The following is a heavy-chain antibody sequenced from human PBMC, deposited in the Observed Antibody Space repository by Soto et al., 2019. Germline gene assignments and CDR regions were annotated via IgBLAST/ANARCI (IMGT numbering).Heavy chain of an antibody. CDR2: IYYSGST. CDR1: GVSIISYY. Sequence: PSETLSLTCTVSGVSIISYYWSWIRPPPGKGLEWIGYIYYSGSTNYNPSLKSRVTISVDTSKNQFSLKLSSVTAADTAVYYCARGGVRGTSGSYYIPYYYYYYMDVWGKGTTVTVSS. V-gene: IGHV4-59*01. J-gene: IGHJ6*03. CDR3: ARGGVRGTSGSYYIPYYYYYYMDV. D-gene: IGHD3-10*01.